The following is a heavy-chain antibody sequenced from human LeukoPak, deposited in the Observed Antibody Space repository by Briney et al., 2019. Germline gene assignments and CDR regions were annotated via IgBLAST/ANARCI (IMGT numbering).Heavy chain of an antibody. V-gene: IGHV4-34*01. D-gene: IGHD1-26*01. Sequence: NPSETLSLTCAVYGGSFSGYYWSWIRQPPGKGLEWIGEINHSGSTNYSPSLKSRVTISVDTSKNQFSLKLSSVTAADTAVYYCARGTGIVGATPFDYWGQGTLVTVSS. CDR1: GGSFSGYY. CDR2: INHSGST. J-gene: IGHJ4*02. CDR3: ARGTGIVGATPFDY.